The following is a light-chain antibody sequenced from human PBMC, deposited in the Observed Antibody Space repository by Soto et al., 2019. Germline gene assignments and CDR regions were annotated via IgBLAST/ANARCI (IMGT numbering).Light chain of an antibody. CDR3: QQYCTTPIT. J-gene: IGKJ5*01. CDR2: WAS. CDR1: QSVLYSSNDKNY. Sequence: DIVMTQSPDSLAVSLGERATINCKSSQSVLYSSNDKNYLTWYQQKPQQPPKLLIYWASTREYGVPDRFSGSGSGTNFTLTISSLQAEDVAIYYCQQYCTTPITFGQGTRLEI. V-gene: IGKV4-1*01.